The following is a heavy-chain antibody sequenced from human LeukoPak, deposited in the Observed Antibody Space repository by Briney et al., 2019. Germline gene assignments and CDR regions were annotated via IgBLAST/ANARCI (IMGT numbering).Heavy chain of an antibody. CDR1: GFTFTTYG. CDR3: ARTSPLAATGARRAFDI. V-gene: IGHV3-30*19. Sequence: PGGSLRLSCATSGFTFTTYGMHWVRQAPGKGLEWVAFISYDGRDKYYTDSVQGRFTISRDDSKGTVYLRMDSLRIDDTALYYCARTSPLAATGARRAFDIWGRGTMVTVSS. D-gene: IGHD6-13*01. CDR2: ISYDGRDK. J-gene: IGHJ3*02.